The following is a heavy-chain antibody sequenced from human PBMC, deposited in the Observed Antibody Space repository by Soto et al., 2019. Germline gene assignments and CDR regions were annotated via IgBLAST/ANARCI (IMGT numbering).Heavy chain of an antibody. V-gene: IGHV1-2*02. CDR2: INPNSGGT. CDR1: GYTFTGYY. D-gene: IGHD3-3*01. CDR3: ARVXTVLRFLEWLPTSSFDP. J-gene: IGHJ5*02. Sequence: ASVKVSCKASGYTFTGYYMHWVRQAPGQGLEWMGWINPNSGGTNYAQKFQGRVTMTRDTSISTAYMELSRLRSDDTAVYYCARVXTVLRFLEWLPTSSFDPWGQGTLVTVSS.